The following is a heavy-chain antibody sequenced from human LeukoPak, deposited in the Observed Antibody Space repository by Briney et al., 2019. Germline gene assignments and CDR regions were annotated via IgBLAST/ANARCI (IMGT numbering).Heavy chain of an antibody. CDR1: GYTFTSYA. D-gene: IGHD2-15*01. V-gene: IGHV7-4-1*02. CDR3: ARSYCSGGSCYWFDY. J-gene: IGHJ4*02. Sequence: ASVKVSCKASGYTFTSYAMNWVRQAPGQGLEWMGWINTNTGNPTYAQGFTGRFVFSLDTSVSTAYLQISSLKAEDTAVYYCARSYCSGGSCYWFDYWGQGTLVTVSS. CDR2: INTNTGNP.